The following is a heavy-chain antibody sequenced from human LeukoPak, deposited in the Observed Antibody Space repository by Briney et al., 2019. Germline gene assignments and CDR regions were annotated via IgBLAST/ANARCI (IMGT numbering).Heavy chain of an antibody. Sequence: PGGSLRLSCTASGFKFDNYGMHWVRQVPGKGPEWVSGITWDSYKIDYVDSVKGRFTISRDNSKNTLYLQMNILRAEDTAVYYCASGGCSAITCSFRHWGQGTLVTVSS. J-gene: IGHJ1*01. D-gene: IGHD2-15*01. CDR2: ITWDSYKI. CDR1: GFKFDNYG. CDR3: ASGGCSAITCSFRH. V-gene: IGHV3-9*01.